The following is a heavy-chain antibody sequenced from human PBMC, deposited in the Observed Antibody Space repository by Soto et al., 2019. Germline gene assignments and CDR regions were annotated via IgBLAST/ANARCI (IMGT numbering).Heavy chain of an antibody. D-gene: IGHD6-13*01. V-gene: IGHV4-30-2*01. Sequence: LSLTCAVSGGSISSGGYSWSWIRQPPGKGLEWIGYIYHSGSTYYNPSLKSRVTISVDRSKNQFSLKPSSVTAADTAVYYCARDSGAAGTGYYYYGMDVWGQGTTVTVSS. CDR2: IYHSGST. CDR1: GGSISSGGYS. J-gene: IGHJ6*02. CDR3: ARDSGAAGTGYYYYGMDV.